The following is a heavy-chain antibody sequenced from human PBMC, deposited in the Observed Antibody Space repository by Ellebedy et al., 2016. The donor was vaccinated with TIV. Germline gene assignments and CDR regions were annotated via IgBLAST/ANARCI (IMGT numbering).Heavy chain of an antibody. J-gene: IGHJ5*02. CDR1: GGTFSSYA. CDR2: IIPILGIA. CDR3: ARLVGGSFNWFDP. V-gene: IGHV1-69*04. D-gene: IGHD2-15*01. Sequence: SVKVSXXASGGTFSSYAISWVRQAPGQGLEWMGRIIPILGIANYAQKFQGRVTITADKSTSTAYMELSSLRSEDTAVYYCARLVGGSFNWFDPWGQGTLVTVSS.